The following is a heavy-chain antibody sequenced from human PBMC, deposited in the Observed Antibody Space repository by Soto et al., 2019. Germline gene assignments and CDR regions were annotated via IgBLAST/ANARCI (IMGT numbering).Heavy chain of an antibody. V-gene: IGHV1-2*02. CDR2: INPNSGGA. CDR1: GYTFTGHY. CDR3: AREAENYSYYGMDV. Sequence: GASVKVSCKAAGYTFTGHYIHWVRQAPGRGLEWMGRINPNSGGANYAQKFQGRVTLTRDTSISTASMEVSRLRSDDTAVYFCAREAENYSYYGMDVWGQRSTVTVSS. J-gene: IGHJ6*02.